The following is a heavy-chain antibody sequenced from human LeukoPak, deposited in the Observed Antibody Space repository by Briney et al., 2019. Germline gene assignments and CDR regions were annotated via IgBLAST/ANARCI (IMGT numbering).Heavy chain of an antibody. CDR2: INAGNGNT. Sequence: ASVKVSCKASGYTLTSYAMHWVRQAPGQRLEWMGWINAGNGNTKYSQKFQGRVTITRDTSASTAYMELSSLRSEDTAVYYCARDVVDSSGYYYFDYWGQGTLVTVSS. D-gene: IGHD3-22*01. CDR3: ARDVVDSSGYYYFDY. V-gene: IGHV1-3*01. J-gene: IGHJ4*02. CDR1: GYTLTSYA.